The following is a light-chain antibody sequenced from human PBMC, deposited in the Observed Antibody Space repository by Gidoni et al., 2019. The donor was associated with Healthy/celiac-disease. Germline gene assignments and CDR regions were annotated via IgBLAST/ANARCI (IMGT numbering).Light chain of an antibody. J-gene: IGLJ2*01. CDR2: DVS. V-gene: IGLV2-11*01. CDR1: SSDVVGYNY. Sequence: QSALTQPRSVSGSPGQSVTISCTGTSSDVVGYNYVSWYQQHPGKAPKLMIYDVSKRPSGVPDRFSGSKSGNTASLTISGLQAEDEADYYCCSYAGSYLVFGGGTKLTVL. CDR3: CSYAGSYLV.